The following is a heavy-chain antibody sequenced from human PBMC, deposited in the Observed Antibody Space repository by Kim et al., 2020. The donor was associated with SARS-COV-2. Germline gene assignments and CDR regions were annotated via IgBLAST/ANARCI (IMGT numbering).Heavy chain of an antibody. Sequence: GGSLRLSCAASGFIFSNYAMSWVRQAPGKGLEWVSRISASGGSTHYADSVKGRFTISRDNSKNTLYLQMNNLRVEDTALYYCANVGKAGGDDFWGQGTLVTVSS. V-gene: IGHV3-23*01. CDR3: ANVGKAGGDDF. J-gene: IGHJ4*02. CDR2: ISASGGST. CDR1: GFIFSNYA. D-gene: IGHD2-21*02.